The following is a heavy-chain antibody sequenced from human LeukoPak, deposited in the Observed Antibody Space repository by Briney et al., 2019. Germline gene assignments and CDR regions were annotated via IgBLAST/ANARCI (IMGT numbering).Heavy chain of an antibody. V-gene: IGHV3-23*01. D-gene: IGHD2-21*02. J-gene: IGHJ4*02. CDR1: GFTFSSYG. Sequence: GGSLRLSCAASGFTFSSYGMSWVRQAPGKGLEWVSAISGSGGSTYYADSVKGRFTISRDNSKNTLYLQMNSLRAEDTAVYYCAGISQVTSLDYWGQGTLVTVSS. CDR3: AGISQVTSLDY. CDR2: ISGSGGST.